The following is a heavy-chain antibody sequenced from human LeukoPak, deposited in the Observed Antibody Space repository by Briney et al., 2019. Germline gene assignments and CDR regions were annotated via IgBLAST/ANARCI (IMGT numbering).Heavy chain of an antibody. CDR1: GGTFSSYA. CDR2: IIPIFGTA. J-gene: IGHJ3*02. V-gene: IGHV1-69*01. Sequence: GSSVKVSCKASGGTFSSYAISWVRQAPGQGLEWMGGIIPIFGTANYAQKFQGRVTITADESTSTAYMELSSLRSEGTAVYYCARLEWELSLGAFDIWGQGTMVTVSS. CDR3: ARLEWELSLGAFDI. D-gene: IGHD1-26*01.